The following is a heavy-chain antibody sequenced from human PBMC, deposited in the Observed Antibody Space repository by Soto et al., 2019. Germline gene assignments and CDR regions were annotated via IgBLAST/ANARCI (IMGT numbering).Heavy chain of an antibody. J-gene: IGHJ6*03. CDR1: GFTFSSSP. CDR2: ISSNGGST. V-gene: IGHV3-64*01. CDR3: AGSTSYYYYMDV. Sequence: GGSLRLSCAASGFTFSSSPMHWVRQAPGKGLEYVSAISSNGGSTYYANSVKGRFTISRDNSKNTLYLQMGSLRAEDMAVYYCAGSTSYYYYMDVWGNGTTVTVSS. D-gene: IGHD2-2*01.